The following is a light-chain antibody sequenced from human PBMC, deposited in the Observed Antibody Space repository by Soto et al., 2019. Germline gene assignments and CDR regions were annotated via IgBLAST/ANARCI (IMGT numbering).Light chain of an antibody. V-gene: IGKV3-20*01. CDR3: QQYGSSPQT. CDR2: GAS. Sequence: EIVLTQSPGTLSLSPGERATLSCRASQSVSSSYLAWYQQKPGQAPRLLIYGASSRATGMPDMFSGSGSGTDFTLTISRLEPEDFAVYYCQQYGSSPQTFGQGTKLEIK. CDR1: QSVSSSY. J-gene: IGKJ2*01.